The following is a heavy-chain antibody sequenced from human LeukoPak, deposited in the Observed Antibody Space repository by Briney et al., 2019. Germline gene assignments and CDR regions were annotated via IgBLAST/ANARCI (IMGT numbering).Heavy chain of an antibody. CDR3: AKASTVLKPIDS. V-gene: IGHV3-23*01. CDR2: ISPIGSRT. J-gene: IGHJ4*02. D-gene: IGHD1-14*01. Sequence: HPGGSLRLSCAASGFTFSTYAMNWVRQGQGTGLGRVSAISPIGSRTYYADSVKGRFTISRDNSKNTLYLQMNSLRAGDTAIYYCAKASTVLKPIDSWGQGTLVTVSS. CDR1: GFTFSTYA.